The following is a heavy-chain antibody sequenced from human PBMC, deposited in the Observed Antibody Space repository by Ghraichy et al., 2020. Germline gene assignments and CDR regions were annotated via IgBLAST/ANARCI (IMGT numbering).Heavy chain of an antibody. D-gene: IGHD3-16*01. CDR3: AKGGSGPFDY. Sequence: GGSLRLSCAASGFAFSSYVMAWVHQAPGKGLEWVSDISGSGGTTDYADSAKGRFTISRDNSKNTLYLQMNSLRAEDTAVYYCAKGGSGPFDYWGQGTLVTVSS. V-gene: IGHV3-23*01. J-gene: IGHJ4*02. CDR2: ISGSGGTT. CDR1: GFAFSSYV.